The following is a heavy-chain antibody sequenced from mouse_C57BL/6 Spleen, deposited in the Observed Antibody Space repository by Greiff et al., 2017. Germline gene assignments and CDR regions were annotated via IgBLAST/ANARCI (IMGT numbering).Heavy chain of an antibody. CDR2: ISYDGSN. D-gene: IGHD2-3*01. Sequence: EVKLMESGPGLVKPSQSLSLTCSVTGYSITSGYYWNWIRQFPGNKLEWMGYISYDGSNNYNPSLKNRISITRDTSKNQFCLKLNSVTTEDTATYYCAREKGYDGYHFDYWGQGTTLTVSS. J-gene: IGHJ2*01. V-gene: IGHV3-6*01. CDR3: AREKGYDGYHFDY. CDR1: GYSITSGYY.